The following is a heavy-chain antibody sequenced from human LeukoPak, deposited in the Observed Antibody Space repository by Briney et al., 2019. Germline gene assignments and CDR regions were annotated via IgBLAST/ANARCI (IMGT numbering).Heavy chain of an antibody. CDR3: AKEVRAVVRFGLSDY. J-gene: IGHJ4*02. Sequence: PGGSLRPSCAASGFTFSSYAMSWVRQAPGKGLEWVSAISGSGGSTYYADSVKGRFTISRDNSKNTLYLQMNSLRAEDTAVYYCAKEVRAVVRFGLSDYWGQGTLVTVSS. CDR1: GFTFSSYA. D-gene: IGHD6-19*01. V-gene: IGHV3-23*01. CDR2: ISGSGGST.